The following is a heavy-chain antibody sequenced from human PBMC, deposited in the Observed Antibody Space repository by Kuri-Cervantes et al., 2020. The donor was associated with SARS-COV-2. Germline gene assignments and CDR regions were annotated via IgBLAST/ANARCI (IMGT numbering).Heavy chain of an antibody. Sequence: GESLKISCVGSGFTFSDAWMSWVRQTPGKGLEWIGRFKSKTAGGTTVYAAPVQGRFTISRDDSRNTLYLQMNSLTTEDTGVYYCATGTSSGWYRRDFDFWGLGTLVTVSS. J-gene: IGHJ4*02. CDR1: GFTFSDAW. CDR3: ATGTSSGWYRRDFDF. D-gene: IGHD6-19*01. V-gene: IGHV3-15*01. CDR2: FKSKTAGGTT.